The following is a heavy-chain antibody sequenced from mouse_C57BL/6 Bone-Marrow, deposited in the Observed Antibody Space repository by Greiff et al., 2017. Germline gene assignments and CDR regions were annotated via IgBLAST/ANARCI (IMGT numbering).Heavy chain of an antibody. CDR2: IWGVGST. V-gene: IGHV2-6*01. J-gene: IGHJ3*01. CDR1: GFSLTSYG. Sequence: VKLVESGPGLVAPSQSLSITCTVSGFSLTSYGVDWVRQSPGKGLEWLGVIWGVGSTNYNSALKSRLSISKDNSKSQVFLKMNSLQTDDTAMYYCARSTMVTRFAYWGQGTLVTVSA. CDR3: ARSTMVTRFAY. D-gene: IGHD2-2*01.